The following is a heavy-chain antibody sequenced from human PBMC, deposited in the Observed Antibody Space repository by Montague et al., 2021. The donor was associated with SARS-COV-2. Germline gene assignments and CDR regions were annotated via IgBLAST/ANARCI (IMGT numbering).Heavy chain of an antibody. Sequence: PALVKPTQTLTLTCTFSGISLSTSGVGVAWIRQPPGKALEWLALIYWYDDECYSPSMRSRLTITKDTSENQVVLRMTNMDPMDTATYYCAPLGFDSRSYYTPHNWFDPWGQGILVTVSS. V-gene: IGHV2-5*01. D-gene: IGHD3-10*01. CDR1: GISLSTSGVG. CDR3: APLGFDSRSYYTPHNWFDP. J-gene: IGHJ5*02. CDR2: IYWYDDE.